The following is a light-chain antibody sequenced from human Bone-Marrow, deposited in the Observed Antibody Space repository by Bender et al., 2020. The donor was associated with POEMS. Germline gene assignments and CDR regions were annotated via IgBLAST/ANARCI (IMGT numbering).Light chain of an antibody. CDR1: SSNIVSNY. Sequence: QSVLTQPPSASGTPGQRVTMSCSGSSSNIVSNYVYWYQQLPGTAPKLVILRNNQRPSGVPDRFSGSKSGTSASLAISGLRSEDEADYYCAAWDDSLSGWLFGGGTKLTVL. CDR3: AAWDDSLSGWL. J-gene: IGLJ2*01. CDR2: RNN. V-gene: IGLV1-47*01.